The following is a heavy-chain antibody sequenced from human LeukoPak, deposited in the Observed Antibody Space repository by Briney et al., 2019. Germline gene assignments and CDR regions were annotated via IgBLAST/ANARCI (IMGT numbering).Heavy chain of an antibody. V-gene: IGHV3-11*06. CDR1: GFTFSDYY. Sequence: PGGSLRLSCAASGFTFSDYYMSWIRQAPGKGLEWVSYISSSSSYTNYADSVKGRFTISRDNAENTLFLHVNSLRAEDTAIYYCARGSYYGADANSFDYWGQGTLVTVSS. CDR2: ISSSSSYT. D-gene: IGHD4-17*01. J-gene: IGHJ4*02. CDR3: ARGSYYGADANSFDY.